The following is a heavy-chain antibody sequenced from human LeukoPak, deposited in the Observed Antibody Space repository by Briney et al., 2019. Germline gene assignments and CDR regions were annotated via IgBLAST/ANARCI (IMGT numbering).Heavy chain of an antibody. J-gene: IGHJ5*02. V-gene: IGHV1-69*13. CDR3: ARVLPIYCSSASCPVTNWFDP. CDR2: ILPVFDTT. CDR1: GGMFNNNA. D-gene: IGHD2-2*01. Sequence: ASVKVSCKASGGMFNNNAITWVRQAPGQGLEWMGGILPVFDTTHFAQKFQGRLTLTADESTSTAYMELSSLRSDDTAMYYCARVLPIYCSSASCPVTNWFDPWGQGTLVIVSS.